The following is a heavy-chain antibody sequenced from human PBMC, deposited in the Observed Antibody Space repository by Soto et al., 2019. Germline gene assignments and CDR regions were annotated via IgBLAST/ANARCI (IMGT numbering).Heavy chain of an antibody. V-gene: IGHV6-1*01. CDR2: TYYRSKWYY. J-gene: IGHJ4*01. CDR1: GDSVSSNCAV. D-gene: IGHD1-26*01. CDR3: ARGEQYSGRIFDY. Sequence: SKTLSLTCAITGDSVSSNCAVWSCVRQSSSRGLERLGRTYYRSKWYYEYAVSVRGRITINPDTSKIQVPLQLSSVTPEDTAVYFCARGEQYSGRIFDYWGQGTLVPVSS.